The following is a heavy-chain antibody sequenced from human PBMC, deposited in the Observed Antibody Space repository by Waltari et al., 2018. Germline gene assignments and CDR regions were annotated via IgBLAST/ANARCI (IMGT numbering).Heavy chain of an antibody. Sequence: QVQLVQSGAEVKKPGASVKVSCKVSGYTLTELSMHWVRQAPGKGLEWRGGLDPEDGETIYAQKCQGRVTMTEDTSTDTAYMERSSRRSEDTAVYYCASYYYDSSGYHYFDYWGQGTLVTVSS. CDR3: ASYYYDSSGYHYFDY. V-gene: IGHV1-24*01. CDR2: LDPEDGET. J-gene: IGHJ4*02. D-gene: IGHD3-22*01. CDR1: GYTLTELS.